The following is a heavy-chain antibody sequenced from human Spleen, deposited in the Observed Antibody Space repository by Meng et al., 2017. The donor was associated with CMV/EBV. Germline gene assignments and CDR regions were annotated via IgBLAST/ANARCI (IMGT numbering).Heavy chain of an antibody. CDR1: GFTFSDYY. Sequence: GFTFSDYYMNWIRQAPGKGLEWISYITPSSGAVYYADSVKGRFTISRDNDKNSVFLQMSSLRAEDTAVYYCAREVEAIGVRGGALDSWGQGTLVTVSS. CDR3: AREVEAIGVRGGALDS. D-gene: IGHD3-10*02. V-gene: IGHV3-11*01. J-gene: IGHJ4*02. CDR2: ITPSSGAV.